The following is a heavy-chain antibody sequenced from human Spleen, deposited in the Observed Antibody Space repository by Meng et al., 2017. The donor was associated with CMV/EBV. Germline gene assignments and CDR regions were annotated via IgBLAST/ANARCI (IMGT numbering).Heavy chain of an antibody. CDR3: ARGSTEAPIDDY. V-gene: IGHV1-2*02. CDR2: INPNSGAT. J-gene: IGHJ4*02. D-gene: IGHD2-15*01. CDR1: GSTFTDYY. Sequence: SCKASGSTFTDYYIHWVRQAPGQGLEWMGCINPNSGATDYAQEFQGRVAMTRDTSISTAYMELRRLTSDDTAVYYCARGSTEAPIDDYWGQGTLVTVSS.